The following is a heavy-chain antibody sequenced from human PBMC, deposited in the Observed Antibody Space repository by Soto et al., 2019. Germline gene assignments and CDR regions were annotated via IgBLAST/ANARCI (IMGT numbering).Heavy chain of an antibody. D-gene: IGHD5-18*01. CDR2: IYSSGST. V-gene: IGHV4-61*01. Sequence: SETLSLTCTVSGDSVSSYSYYWTWIRQPPGKGLEWIGYIYSSGSTKYNPSLKSRVTISLDTSNNQFSLELTSVTAADTAIYYCERDLRGYSPDFDYWGQGALVTVS. CDR3: ERDLRGYSPDFDY. CDR1: GDSVSSYSYY. J-gene: IGHJ4*02.